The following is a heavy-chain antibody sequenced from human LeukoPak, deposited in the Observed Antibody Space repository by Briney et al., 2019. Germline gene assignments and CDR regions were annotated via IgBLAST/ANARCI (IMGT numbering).Heavy chain of an antibody. Sequence: NQYYADSVKGRFTISRDNSKNTLYLQMNSLRAEDTAVYYCARVKGGSFGYWGQGTLVTVSS. CDR3: ARVKGGSFGY. D-gene: IGHD3-16*01. CDR2: NQ. V-gene: IGHV3-33*01. J-gene: IGHJ4*02.